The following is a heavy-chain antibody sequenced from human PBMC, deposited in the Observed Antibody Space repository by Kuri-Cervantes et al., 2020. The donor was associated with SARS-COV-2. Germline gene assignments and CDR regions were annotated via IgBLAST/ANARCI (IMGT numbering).Heavy chain of an antibody. D-gene: IGHD3-22*01. CDR2: IKQDGSEK. J-gene: IGHJ4*02. Sequence: CAASGFTFSSYWMSWVRQAPGKGLEWVANIKQDGSEKYYVDSVKGRFTISRDNAKNSLYLQMNSLRAEDTAVYYCARAPSKPSSGYRNWGQGTLVTVSS. V-gene: IGHV3-7*01. CDR3: ARAPSKPSSGYRN. CDR1: GFTFSSYW.